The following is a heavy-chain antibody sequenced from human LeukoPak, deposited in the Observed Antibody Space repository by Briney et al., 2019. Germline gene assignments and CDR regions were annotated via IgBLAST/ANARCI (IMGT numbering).Heavy chain of an antibody. CDR3: ARVDRHSGGFDY. D-gene: IGHD6-19*01. CDR2: MNPNSGNT. CDR1: GYTFTGYY. Sequence: ASVKVSCKASGYTFTGYYMHWVRQAPGQGLEWMGWMNPNSGNTGYAQKFQGRVTMTRNTSISTAYMELSSLRSEDTAVYYCARVDRHSGGFDYWGQGTLVTVSS. V-gene: IGHV1-8*02. J-gene: IGHJ4*02.